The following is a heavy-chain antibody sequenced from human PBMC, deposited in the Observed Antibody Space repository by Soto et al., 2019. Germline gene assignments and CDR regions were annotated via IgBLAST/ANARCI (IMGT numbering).Heavy chain of an antibody. J-gene: IGHJ6*03. CDR3: ARTLDYGHMDV. V-gene: IGHV4-4*09. Sequence: QVQMQESGPGLVKPSETLSLTCTVSGDSVRNHYWSWIRRPPGRGLEWIGYIYRCVSTKYNPSLKSRLTISVDTSKNQFYLKLSSVTAADTAVYYCARTLDYGHMDVWGKGTTVTVSS. CDR2: IYRCVST. CDR1: GDSVRNHY. D-gene: IGHD3-16*01.